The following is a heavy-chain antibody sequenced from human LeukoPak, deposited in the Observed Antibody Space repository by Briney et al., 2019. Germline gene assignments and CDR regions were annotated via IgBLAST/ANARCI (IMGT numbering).Heavy chain of an antibody. CDR2: ISVSGGST. CDR3: AKDRGRYYDSTGYYWGYYFDS. CDR1: GFTFSTYA. D-gene: IGHD3-22*01. Sequence: GRSLRLSCPASGFTFSTYAVNCVRQAPGKWMEWVSSISVSGGSTYYADSVKDRFTISRDNSKNTLYLQMSSLRTEDTAVYDCAKDRGRYYDSTGYYWGYYFDSWGQGILVTVST. V-gene: IGHV3-23*01. J-gene: IGHJ4*02.